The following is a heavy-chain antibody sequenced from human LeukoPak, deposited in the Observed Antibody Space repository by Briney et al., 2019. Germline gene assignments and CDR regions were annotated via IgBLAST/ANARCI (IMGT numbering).Heavy chain of an antibody. J-gene: IGHJ4*02. V-gene: IGHV4-59*01. CDR3: ARGVTDYYDSSGYYPDY. Sequence: SETLSLTCTVSGGSISSYYWSWIRQPPGKGLEWIGYIYYSGSTNYNPSLKSRVTISVDTSKSQFSLKLSSVTAADTAVYYCARGVTDYYDSSGYYPDYWGQGTLVTVSS. D-gene: IGHD3-22*01. CDR2: IYYSGST. CDR1: GGSISSYY.